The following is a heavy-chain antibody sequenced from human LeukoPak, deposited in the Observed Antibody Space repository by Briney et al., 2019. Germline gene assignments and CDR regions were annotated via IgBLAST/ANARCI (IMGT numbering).Heavy chain of an antibody. D-gene: IGHD3-22*01. CDR2: ISGSGGST. Sequence: GGSLRLSCAASGFTFSSYAMSWVRQAPGKGLEWVSAISGSGGSTYYADSVKGRFTISRDNSKNTLYLQMNSLRAEDTAVYYCARLPLTYYYDSSGPSSDYWGQGTLVTVSS. CDR1: GFTFSSYA. J-gene: IGHJ4*02. V-gene: IGHV3-23*01. CDR3: ARLPLTYYYDSSGPSSDY.